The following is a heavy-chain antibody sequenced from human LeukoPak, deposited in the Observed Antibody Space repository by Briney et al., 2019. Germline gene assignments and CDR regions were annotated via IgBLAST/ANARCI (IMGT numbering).Heavy chain of an antibody. D-gene: IGHD6-13*01. CDR2: ISWNSVSI. J-gene: IGHJ2*01. CDR1: GFTLDDYV. V-gene: IGHV3-9*01. CDR3: PKDIGTGGTGWYFDL. Sequence: GGSLRLSCAASGFTLDDYVMLWVRHAPGKGLEWVSGISWNSVSIGYAGSVKGRFTISIDNAKNSLYLQMSSLRAEDTALYYCPKDIGTGGTGWYFDLWGRGTLVTVSS.